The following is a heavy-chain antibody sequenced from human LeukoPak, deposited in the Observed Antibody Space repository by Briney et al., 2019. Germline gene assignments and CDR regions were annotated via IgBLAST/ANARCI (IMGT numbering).Heavy chain of an antibody. J-gene: IGHJ5*02. V-gene: IGHV4-34*01. CDR2: INHSGST. Sequence: SETLSLTCAVYGGSLSGYYWSWIRQPPGKGLEWIGEINHSGSTNYNPSLKSRVTISVDTSKNQFSLKLSSVTAADTAVYYCARTLRSMVRGVKVFDPWGQGTLVTVSS. D-gene: IGHD3-10*01. CDR1: GGSLSGYY. CDR3: ARTLRSMVRGVKVFDP.